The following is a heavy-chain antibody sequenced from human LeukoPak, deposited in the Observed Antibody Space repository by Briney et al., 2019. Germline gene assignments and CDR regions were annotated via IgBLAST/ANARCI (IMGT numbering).Heavy chain of an antibody. J-gene: IGHJ4*02. V-gene: IGHV3-30-3*01. CDR1: GFTFSSYA. D-gene: IGHD4-17*01. CDR2: ISYDGSNK. CDR3: ASDKDYGDYDY. Sequence: PGGSLRLSCAASGFTFSSYAMHWVRQAPGKGLEWVAVISYDGSNKYYADSVKGRFTISRDNSKNTLYLQMNSLRAKDTAVYYCASDKDYGDYDYWGQGTLVTVSS.